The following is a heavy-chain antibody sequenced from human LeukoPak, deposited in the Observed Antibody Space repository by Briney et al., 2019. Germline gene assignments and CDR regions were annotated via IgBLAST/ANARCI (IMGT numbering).Heavy chain of an antibody. CDR1: GFTFDDYA. CDR3: ARDDSSSWWGYFDY. D-gene: IGHD6-13*01. CDR2: ISWNSGSI. V-gene: IGHV3-9*01. Sequence: GGSLRLSCAASGFTFDDYAMHWVRQAPGKGLEWVSGISWNSGSIGYADSVKGRFTISRDNAKNSLYLQMNSLRAEDTALYYCARDDSSSWWGYFDYWGQGTLVTVSS. J-gene: IGHJ4*02.